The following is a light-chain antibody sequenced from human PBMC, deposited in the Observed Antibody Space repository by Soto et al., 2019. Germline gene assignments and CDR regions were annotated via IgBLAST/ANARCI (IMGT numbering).Light chain of an antibody. CDR2: ASS. J-gene: IGLJ1*01. CDR1: SSDVGSYNY. CDR3: SSYTSGSSLYV. Sequence: QSALTQPASVSGSPGQSITISCTGTSSDVGSYNYVSWYQHHPGKAPRLMIYASSNRPSGVSHRFSGSRSGNTASLTISGLQAEEEADYYCSSYTSGSSLYVFGTGNKVTV. V-gene: IGLV2-14*01.